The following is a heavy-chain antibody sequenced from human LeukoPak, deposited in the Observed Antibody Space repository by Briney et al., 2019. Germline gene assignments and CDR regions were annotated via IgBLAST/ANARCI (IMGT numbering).Heavy chain of an antibody. CDR1: GYTFTGYY. J-gene: IGHJ6*03. CDR3: ARGGYQLLSVDYYYMDV. Sequence: GASVKVSCKASGYTFTGYYMHWVRQAPGQGLEWMGWINPNSGGTNYAQKFQGRVTMTRDTSISTAYMELSSLRSEDTAVYYCARGGYQLLSVDYYYMDVWGKGTTVTVSS. CDR2: INPNSGGT. D-gene: IGHD2-2*01. V-gene: IGHV1-2*02.